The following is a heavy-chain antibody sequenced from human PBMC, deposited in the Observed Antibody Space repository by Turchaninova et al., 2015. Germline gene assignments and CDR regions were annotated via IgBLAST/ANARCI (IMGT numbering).Heavy chain of an antibody. CDR1: GHRLATNW. J-gene: IGHJ4*02. CDR2: IYPGDSDT. D-gene: IGHD3-22*01. Sequence: EVQPVQSGAEVKSPVEPLRISWSASGHRLATNWIGWVRQMPGKGLEWMGIIYPGDSDTRYSPSFRGQVTISADKSINTAYLQWSSLKASDTAMYYCARYDTSRINYWGQGTLVTVSS. V-gene: IGHV5-51*01. CDR3: ARYDTSRINY.